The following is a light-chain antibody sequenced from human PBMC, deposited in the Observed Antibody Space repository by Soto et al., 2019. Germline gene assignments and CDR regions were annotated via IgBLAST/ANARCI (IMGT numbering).Light chain of an antibody. CDR3: QQLNTFPRT. J-gene: IGKJ3*01. V-gene: IGKV3-20*01. Sequence: EIVFTQSPGTLSLSPGERATLSCRASQSVSSSYLAWYQQKPGQAPRLLIYGASSRATGIPDRFSGSGSGTDFTLTISSLQPEDFATYYCQQLNTFPRTFGPGTKVDIK. CDR2: GAS. CDR1: QSVSSSY.